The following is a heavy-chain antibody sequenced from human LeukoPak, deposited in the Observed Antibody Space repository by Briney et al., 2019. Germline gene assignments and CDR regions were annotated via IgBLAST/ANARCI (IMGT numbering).Heavy chain of an antibody. CDR1: GFACDEHG. V-gene: IGHV3-20*04. Sequence: GGSLRLSGTASGFACDEHGMGWVRQVPGKGLEWVSGINWSGGSTGYADPLRGRFTISRDNAKNYLYLQMDSLRAKDTALYYCARAPITSPFYFDYWGQGTLVTVSS. J-gene: IGHJ4*02. CDR3: ARAPITSPFYFDY. D-gene: IGHD2-2*01. CDR2: INWSGGST.